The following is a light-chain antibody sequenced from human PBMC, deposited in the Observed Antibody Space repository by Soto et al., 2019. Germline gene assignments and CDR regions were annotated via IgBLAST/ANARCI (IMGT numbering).Light chain of an antibody. V-gene: IGLV1-40*01. J-gene: IGLJ1*01. Sequence: PSVSGAPGQRVTISCTGSSSNIGAHYDVHWYQQLPGTAPKLLIYGNSNRPSGVPDRFSGSKSGTSASLAITGLQAEDEADYYCQSYDNSLSVYVFGTGTKLTVL. CDR1: SSNIGAHYD. CDR3: QSYDNSLSVYV. CDR2: GNS.